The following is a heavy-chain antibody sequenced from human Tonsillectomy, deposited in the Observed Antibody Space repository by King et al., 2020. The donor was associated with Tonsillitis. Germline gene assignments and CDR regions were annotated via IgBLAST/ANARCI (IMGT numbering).Heavy chain of an antibody. D-gene: IGHD3-10*01. J-gene: IGHJ3*02. V-gene: IGHV1-2*02. Sequence: VQLVESGAEVKKPGASVKVSCKASGYTFTGYHMHWVRQARGQGLEWMGWISPNSGGTNYATMFQGRVTMTRDTAITTAYMELSGLRADDTAVYYCAKIGTAYGAFDIWGQGTMVTVSS. CDR3: AKIGTAYGAFDI. CDR2: ISPNSGGT. CDR1: GYTFTGYH.